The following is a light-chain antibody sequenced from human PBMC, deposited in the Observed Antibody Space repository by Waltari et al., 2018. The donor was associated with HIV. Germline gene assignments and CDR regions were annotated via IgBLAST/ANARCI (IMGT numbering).Light chain of an antibody. V-gene: IGLV2-11*01. CDR1: SSDVGGYNS. Sequence: QSALTQPRSVSGSPGQSVAISCTGTSSDVGGYNSVSWYQQHPGKALQLMIYDGTKRPSGVPDRFSGSKSGNTASLTISGLQAEDEADYYCCSYAGSYTFVFGGGTKLTVL. CDR2: DGT. J-gene: IGLJ3*02. CDR3: CSYAGSYTFV.